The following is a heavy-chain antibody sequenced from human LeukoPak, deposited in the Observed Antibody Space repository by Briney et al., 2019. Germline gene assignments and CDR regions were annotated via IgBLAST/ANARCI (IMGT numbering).Heavy chain of an antibody. CDR1: GFTFSSYD. CDR2: IGTAGDT. Sequence: GGSLRLSCAASGFTFSSYDMHWVRQATGKGLKWVSAIGTAGDTYYPGSVKGRFTISRENAKNSLYLQMNSLRAGDTAVYYCARDRNTDWYFDLWGRGTLVTVSS. CDR3: ARDRNTDWYFDL. J-gene: IGHJ2*01. V-gene: IGHV3-13*04.